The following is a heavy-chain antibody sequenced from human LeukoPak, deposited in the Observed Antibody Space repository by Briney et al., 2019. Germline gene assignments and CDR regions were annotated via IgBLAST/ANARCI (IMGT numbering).Heavy chain of an antibody. CDR2: IYYSGTT. D-gene: IGHD6-13*01. J-gene: IGHJ4*02. CDR1: GGSISNYY. V-gene: IGHV4-59*01. CDR3: ARGVYIAAAQYGY. Sequence: SETLSLTCTVSGGSISNYYWSWIRQPPGKGLEWIGYIYYSGTTNYNPSLKSRVTISVDTSKNQSSLKPNSVTAADTAVYYCARGVYIAAAQYGYWGQGTLVTVSS.